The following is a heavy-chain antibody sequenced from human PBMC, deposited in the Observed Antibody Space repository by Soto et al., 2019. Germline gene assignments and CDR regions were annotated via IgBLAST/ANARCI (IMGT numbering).Heavy chain of an antibody. D-gene: IGHD6-19*01. V-gene: IGHV1-18*01. CDR3: ARKVSSGSIFNWFDP. CDR1: GSTFTSYG. Sequence: ASVKVYCKASGSTFTSYGISWVRQAPGQGLEWMGWISAYNGNTNYAQKLQGRVTMTTDTSTSTAYMELRSLRSDDTAVYYCARKVSSGSIFNWFDPWGQGTLVTVSS. CDR2: ISAYNGNT. J-gene: IGHJ5*02.